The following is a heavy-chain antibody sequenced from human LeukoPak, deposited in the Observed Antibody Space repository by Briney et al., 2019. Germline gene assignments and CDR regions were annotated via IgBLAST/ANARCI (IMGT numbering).Heavy chain of an antibody. CDR2: ISSSGSTI. D-gene: IGHD4-17*01. J-gene: IGHJ4*02. CDR1: GFTFSSYE. Sequence: SGGSLRLSCAASGFTFSSYEMNWVRQAPGKGLEWVSYISSSGSTIYYADSVKGRFTISRDNAKNSLYLQMNSLRAEDTAVYYCAREMYGDSPFDYWGQGTLVTVSS. V-gene: IGHV3-48*03. CDR3: AREMYGDSPFDY.